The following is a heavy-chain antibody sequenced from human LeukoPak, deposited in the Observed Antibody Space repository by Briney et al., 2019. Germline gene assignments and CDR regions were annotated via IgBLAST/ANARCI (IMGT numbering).Heavy chain of an antibody. D-gene: IGHD3-22*01. V-gene: IGHV3-9*01. J-gene: IGHJ4*02. CDR3: AKDGGTYYYDSSGYSYFDY. CDR2: ISWNSGSI. Sequence: GGSLRLSCAASGFTFSSYAMSWVRQAPGKGLEWVSGISWNSGSIGYADSVKGRFTISRDNAKNSLYLQMNSLRAEDTALYYCAKDGGTYYYDSSGYSYFDYWGQGTLVTVSS. CDR1: GFTFSSYA.